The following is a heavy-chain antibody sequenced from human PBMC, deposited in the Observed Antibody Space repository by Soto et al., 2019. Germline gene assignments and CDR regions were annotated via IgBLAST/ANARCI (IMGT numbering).Heavy chain of an antibody. J-gene: IGHJ6*02. V-gene: IGHV3-33*01. CDR2: IWYDGSNK. CDR3: ARGAYCGGDCYAFSGYYYGMDV. D-gene: IGHD2-21*02. Sequence: QVQLVESGGGVVQPGRSLRLSCVASGFTFSSYGMHWVRQAPGKGLEWVAVIWYDGSNKYYADSVKGRFTISRDNSKNTLYLQMNSLRAEDTAVYYCARGAYCGGDCYAFSGYYYGMDVWGQGTTVTVSS. CDR1: GFTFSSYG.